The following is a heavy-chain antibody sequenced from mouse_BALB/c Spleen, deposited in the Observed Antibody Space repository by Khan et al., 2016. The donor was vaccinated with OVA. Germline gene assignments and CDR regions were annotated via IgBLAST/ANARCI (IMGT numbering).Heavy chain of an antibody. CDR1: GYTFSSYG. J-gene: IGHJ2*01. V-gene: IGHV5-6-3*01. CDR3: ARMARTIN. CDR2: INSNGGST. Sequence: EVELVESGGGLVQPGGSLKLSCAASGYTFSSYGMSWVRQTPDKRLELVATINSNGGSTYYPASVKGRFTISRDNAKNTLYLQMRSLKTKDTARYYCARMARTINWGQGTTLTVSS.